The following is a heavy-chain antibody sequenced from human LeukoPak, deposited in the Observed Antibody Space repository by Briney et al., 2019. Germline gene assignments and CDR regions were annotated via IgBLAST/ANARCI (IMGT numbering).Heavy chain of an antibody. CDR2: IRYHGSNI. CDR3: AKVLTGYCGSTSCPFDS. Sequence: PGGSLRLPCAASGFTFSSYGMHWVRQAPGKGLEWVAYIRYHGSNINYADSVKGRFTISRDNSKDTLFLQMSSLRAEDTAVYYCAKVLTGYCGSTSCPFDSWGQGTLVTVSS. D-gene: IGHD2-2*01. CDR1: GFTFSSYG. V-gene: IGHV3-30*02. J-gene: IGHJ4*02.